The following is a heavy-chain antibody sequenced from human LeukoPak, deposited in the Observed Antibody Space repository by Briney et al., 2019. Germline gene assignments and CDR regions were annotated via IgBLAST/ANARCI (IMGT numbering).Heavy chain of an antibody. V-gene: IGHV1-24*01. CDR2: FDPEDGET. CDR3: ATDLPSTVTPPYFDY. J-gene: IGHJ4*02. D-gene: IGHD4-17*01. Sequence: ASVKVSRKVSGYTLTELSMHWVRQAPGKGLEWMGGFDPEDGETIYAQKFQGRVTMTEDTSTDTAYMELSSLRSEDTAVYYCATDLPSTVTPPYFDYWGQGTLVTVSS. CDR1: GYTLTELS.